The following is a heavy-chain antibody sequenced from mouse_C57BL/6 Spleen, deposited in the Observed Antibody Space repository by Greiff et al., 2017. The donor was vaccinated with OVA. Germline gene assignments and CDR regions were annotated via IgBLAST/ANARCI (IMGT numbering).Heavy chain of an antibody. CDR1: GYTFTSYW. Sequence: VQLQQPGAELVKPGASVKLSCKASGYTFTSYWMQWVKQRPGQGLEWIGEIDPSDSYTNYNQKFKGKATLTVDTSSSTAYMQLSSLTSEDSAVYYCAREEGHYFDYWGQGNTLTVSS. J-gene: IGHJ2*01. CDR2: IDPSDSYT. CDR3: AREEGHYFDY. V-gene: IGHV1-50*01.